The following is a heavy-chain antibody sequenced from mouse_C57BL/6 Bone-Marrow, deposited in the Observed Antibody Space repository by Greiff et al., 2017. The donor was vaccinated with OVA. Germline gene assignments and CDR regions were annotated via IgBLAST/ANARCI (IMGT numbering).Heavy chain of an antibody. CDR2: ISYDGSN. V-gene: IGHV3-6*01. CDR1: GYSITSGYY. D-gene: IGHD1-1*01. J-gene: IGHJ2*01. CDR3: ARDYYGSFFDY. Sequence: EVKVEESGPGLVKPSQSLSLTCSVTGYSITSGYYWNWIRQFPGNKLEWMGYISYDGSNNYNPSLKNRIPITRDTSKNQFFLKLNSVTTEDTATYYCARDYYGSFFDYWGQGTTLTVSS.